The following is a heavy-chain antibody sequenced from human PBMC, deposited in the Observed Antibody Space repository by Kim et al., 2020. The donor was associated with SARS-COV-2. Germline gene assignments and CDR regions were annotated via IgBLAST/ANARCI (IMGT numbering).Heavy chain of an antibody. Sequence: SRKSRFTIARDNSKNTLYLPMNSLGAEDTAVYYCAREGYYGSGTSGGMDVWGQGTTVTVSS. CDR3: AREGYYGSGTSGGMDV. J-gene: IGHJ6*02. D-gene: IGHD3-10*01. V-gene: IGHV3-30*07.